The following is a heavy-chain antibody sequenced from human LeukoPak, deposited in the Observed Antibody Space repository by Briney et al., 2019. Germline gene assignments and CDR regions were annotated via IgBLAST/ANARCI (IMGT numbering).Heavy chain of an antibody. Sequence: GGSLRLSCAASGYTFSSYSMNWVHQAPGKGLEWVSSISSSSSYIYYADSVKGRFTISRDNAKNSLYLQMNSLRAEDTAVYYCARESNSGSYADYWGQGTLVTVSS. CDR1: GYTFSSYS. J-gene: IGHJ4*02. CDR2: ISSSSSYI. V-gene: IGHV3-21*01. CDR3: ARESNSGSYADY. D-gene: IGHD1-26*01.